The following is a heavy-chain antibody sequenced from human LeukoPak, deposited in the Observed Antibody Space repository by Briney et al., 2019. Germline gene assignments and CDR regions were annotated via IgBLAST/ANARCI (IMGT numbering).Heavy chain of an antibody. Sequence: GESLKISCKGSGYSFTSYRIGWVRQMPGKGLEWIGIIYPSDSDIRYSPSFQGQVTISADKSISTAYLQWSSLKASDTAMYYCARLNGPATGDYWGQGTLVTVSS. CDR1: GYSFTSYR. CDR2: IYPSDSDI. J-gene: IGHJ4*02. D-gene: IGHD1-1*01. CDR3: ARLNGPATGDY. V-gene: IGHV5-51*01.